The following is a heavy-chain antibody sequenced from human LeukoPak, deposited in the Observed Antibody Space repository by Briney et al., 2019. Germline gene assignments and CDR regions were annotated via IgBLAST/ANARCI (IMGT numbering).Heavy chain of an antibody. CDR3: AKSWDFDWLLSY. CDR1: GFTFSNYA. D-gene: IGHD3-9*01. V-gene: IGHV3-23*01. Sequence: GGSLRLFCAASGFTFSNYAMNWVRQAPGRGLEWVSGISGSGTSTYYADSVKGRFTISRDNTKNTQHLQMESLRAEDTAVYYCAKSWDFDWLLSYWGEGALVTVSP. CDR2: ISGSGTST. J-gene: IGHJ4*02.